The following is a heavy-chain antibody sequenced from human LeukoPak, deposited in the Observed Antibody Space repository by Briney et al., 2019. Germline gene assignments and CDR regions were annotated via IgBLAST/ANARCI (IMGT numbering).Heavy chain of an antibody. J-gene: IGHJ4*02. D-gene: IGHD1-26*01. Sequence: SETLSLTCTVSGDSISTYYWSWIRQPPGKGLEWIGYIYYRVTSDYNPSLKSRVTMSVDMSTRQISLKLSSVTAADTAVYYCARSGGTWSYNYWGQGTLVTVSS. CDR3: ARSGGTWSYNY. V-gene: IGHV4-59*01. CDR2: IYYRVTS. CDR1: GDSISTYY.